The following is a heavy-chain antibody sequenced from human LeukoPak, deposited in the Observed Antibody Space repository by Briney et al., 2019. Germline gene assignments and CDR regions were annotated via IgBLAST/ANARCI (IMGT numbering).Heavy chain of an antibody. CDR1: GYSISSGYY. Sequence: SETLSLTCTVSGYSISSGYYWGWIRQPPGKGLEWIGNIYHDGSTYYNPSLRSRVTISVDTSKNQFSLTVSSVTAADTAVYYCARSGASSSGWPFDFWGQGTLVTVPS. CDR2: IYHDGST. V-gene: IGHV4-38-2*02. D-gene: IGHD6-19*01. J-gene: IGHJ4*02. CDR3: ARSGASSSGWPFDF.